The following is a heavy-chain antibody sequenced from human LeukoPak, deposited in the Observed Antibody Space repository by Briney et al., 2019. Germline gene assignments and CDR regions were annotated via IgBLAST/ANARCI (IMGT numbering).Heavy chain of an antibody. CDR2: IYYSGST. CDR3: ARDGPYGGKPFDY. J-gene: IGHJ4*02. CDR1: GGSISSYY. D-gene: IGHD4-23*01. V-gene: IGHV4-59*01. Sequence: ASETLSLTCTVSGGSISSYYWSWIRQPPGKGLEWIGYIYYSGSTNYNPSLKSRVTISADTSKNQFSLNLSSVTAADTAVYYCARDGPYGGKPFDYWGQGTLVTVSS.